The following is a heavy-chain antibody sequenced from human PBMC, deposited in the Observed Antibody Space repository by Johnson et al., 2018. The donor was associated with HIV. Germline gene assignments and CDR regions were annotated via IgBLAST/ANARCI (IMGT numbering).Heavy chain of an antibody. Sequence: QVQLVESGGGLVQPGRSLRLSCAASGFTFRTFPMHWVRQAPGKGLEWMAFISYNEDKKYYADSVKGRFTISRDNSKNTLYLQMNSLRAEDTAVYYCARPYYVISDYYLYSFDIWGQGTMVAVSS. D-gene: IGHD3-22*01. CDR2: ISYNEDKK. CDR3: ARPYYVISDYYLYSFDI. J-gene: IGHJ3*02. CDR1: GFTFRTFP. V-gene: IGHV3-30*04.